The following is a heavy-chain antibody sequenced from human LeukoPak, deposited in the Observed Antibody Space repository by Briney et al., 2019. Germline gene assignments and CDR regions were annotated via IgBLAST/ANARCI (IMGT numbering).Heavy chain of an antibody. D-gene: IGHD4-11*01. V-gene: IGHV4-59*12. CDR3: ARVTTLRSNWFDP. J-gene: IGHJ5*02. CDR1: GGSISSYY. Sequence: PSETLSLTCTVSGGSISSYYWSWIRQPPGKGLEWIGYIYYSGSTNYNPSLKSRVTISVDTSKNQFSLKLSSVTAADTAVYYCARVTTLRSNWFDPWGQGTLVTVSS. CDR2: IYYSGST.